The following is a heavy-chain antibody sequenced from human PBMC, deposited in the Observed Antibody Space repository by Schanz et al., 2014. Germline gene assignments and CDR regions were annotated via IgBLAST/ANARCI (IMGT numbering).Heavy chain of an antibody. V-gene: IGHV3-21*01. Sequence: EVHLVESGGGLVKRGGSLRLSCAASGFTISSYSMNWVRQAPGKGLEWVSSISSSGSYIHYADSVKGRFTISRDNSKNTVYLQMNRLRAEDTAVYYCARDSRPNYDVLTAYYSIDYWGQGTLVTVSS. CDR3: ARDSRPNYDVLTAYYSIDY. CDR1: GFTISSYS. CDR2: ISSSGSYI. D-gene: IGHD3-9*01. J-gene: IGHJ4*02.